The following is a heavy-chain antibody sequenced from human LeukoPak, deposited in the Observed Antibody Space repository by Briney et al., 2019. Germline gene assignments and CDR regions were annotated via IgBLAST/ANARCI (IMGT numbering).Heavy chain of an antibody. CDR1: GFTFSRYW. Sequence: TGGSLRLSCAASGFTFSRYWILWVRQAPGKGLEWVSRINPDGSTTTYADSVKGRFTISRDNAKNTVFLQMNSLRAEDTAMYYCARVLSGSWDWFDPWGQGTLVTVSS. D-gene: IGHD3-22*01. CDR3: ARVLSGSWDWFDP. V-gene: IGHV3-74*01. J-gene: IGHJ5*02. CDR2: INPDGSTT.